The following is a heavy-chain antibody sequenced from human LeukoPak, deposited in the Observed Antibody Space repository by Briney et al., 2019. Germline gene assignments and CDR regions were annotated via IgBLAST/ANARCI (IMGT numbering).Heavy chain of an antibody. J-gene: IGHJ4*02. D-gene: IGHD3-22*01. Sequence: GGSLRLSCAASGFTFSSYAMSWVRQAPVKGLEWVSAISGSGGSTYYADSVEGRFTISRDNSKNTLYLQMNSLRAEDTAVYYCAKYTNYYDSSGYYWDYFDYWGQGTLVTVSS. CDR3: AKYTNYYDSSGYYWDYFDY. V-gene: IGHV3-23*01. CDR1: GFTFSSYA. CDR2: ISGSGGST.